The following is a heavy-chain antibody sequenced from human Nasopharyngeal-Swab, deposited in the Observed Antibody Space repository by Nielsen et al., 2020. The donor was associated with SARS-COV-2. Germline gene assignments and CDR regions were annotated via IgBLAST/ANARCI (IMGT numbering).Heavy chain of an antibody. CDR3: ARDLGYIRYCSGGSCYQDY. J-gene: IGHJ4*02. CDR2: INPNSGGT. Sequence: ASVQVSCKASGYTFTGYYMLWVRQAPGQGLEWMGWINPNSGGTNYAQKFQGRVTMTRDTSISTAYMELSRLRSDDTAVYYCARDLGYIRYCSGGSCYQDYWGQGTLVTVSS. CDR1: GYTFTGYY. V-gene: IGHV1-2*02. D-gene: IGHD2-15*01.